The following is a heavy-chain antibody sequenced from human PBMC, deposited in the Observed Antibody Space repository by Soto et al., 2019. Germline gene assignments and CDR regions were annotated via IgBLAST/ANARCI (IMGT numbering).Heavy chain of an antibody. CDR1: GHSFTTFW. V-gene: IGHV5-51*01. D-gene: IGHD5-12*01. J-gene: IGHJ4*02. CDR3: VRHVNGYNPLDH. CDR2: IWPDDSDT. Sequence: GESLKISCEASGHSFTTFWVGWVRQTPGKGLEWMGIIWPDDSDTRYSPSFQGQVTISADKSINTAYLQWSSLKASDTAMYYCVRHVNGYNPLDHWGQGTLVTVSS.